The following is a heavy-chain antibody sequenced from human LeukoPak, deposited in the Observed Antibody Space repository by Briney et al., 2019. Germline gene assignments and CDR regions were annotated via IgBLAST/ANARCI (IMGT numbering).Heavy chain of an antibody. CDR2: INHSGST. CDR1: GGSFSGYY. Sequence: PSETLSLTCAVYGGSFSGYYWSWIRQPPGKGREWIGEINHSGSTNYNPSLKSRVTISVDTSKNQFSLKLSSVTAADTAVYYCARPVAGHAFDIWGQGTMVTVSS. CDR3: ARPVAGHAFDI. D-gene: IGHD6-19*01. J-gene: IGHJ3*02. V-gene: IGHV4-34*01.